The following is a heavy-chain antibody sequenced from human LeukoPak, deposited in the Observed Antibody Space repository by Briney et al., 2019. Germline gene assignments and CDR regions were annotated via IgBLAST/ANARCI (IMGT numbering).Heavy chain of an antibody. CDR2: IIPMFSTA. J-gene: IGHJ4*02. CDR1: GGTFSSYA. D-gene: IGHD6-19*01. V-gene: IGHV1-69*01. Sequence: ASVKVSCKASGGTFSSYAISWVRQAPGQGLEWMGVIIPMFSTANYAQKFQGRVTITADESTSTAYMELSSLRSEDTAVYYCARDLAGYSSGWGALNFDYWGKGTLVTVSS. CDR3: ARDLAGYSSGWGALNFDY.